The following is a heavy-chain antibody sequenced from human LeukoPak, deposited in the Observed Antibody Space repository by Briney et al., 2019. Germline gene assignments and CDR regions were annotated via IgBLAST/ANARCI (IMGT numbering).Heavy chain of an antibody. J-gene: IGHJ4*02. V-gene: IGHV4-4*09. CDR2: IYTSGST. Sequence: PSETLSLTCTVSGGSISSYYWSWIRQPPGKGLEWIGYIYTSGSTNYNPSLKSRVTISVDTSKNQFSLKLSSVTAADTAVYYRARSIAAASIDYWGQGTLVTVSS. CDR3: ARSIAAASIDY. D-gene: IGHD6-13*01. CDR1: GGSISSYY.